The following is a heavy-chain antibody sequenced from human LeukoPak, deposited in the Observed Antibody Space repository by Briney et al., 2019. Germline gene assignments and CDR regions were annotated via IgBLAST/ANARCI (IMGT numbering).Heavy chain of an antibody. J-gene: IGHJ5*02. CDR2: IYYSGST. D-gene: IGHD6-13*01. CDR1: GGSISSGGYY. V-gene: IGHV4-31*03. Sequence: TLSLTCTVSGGSISSGGYYWSWTRQHPGKGLGWIGYIYYSGSTYYTPSLKSRVTISVDTSKNQFSLKLSSVTAADTAVYYCARDHQRYSSSWYEGGGYNWFDAWGQGTLVTVSS. CDR3: ARDHQRYSSSWYEGGGYNWFDA.